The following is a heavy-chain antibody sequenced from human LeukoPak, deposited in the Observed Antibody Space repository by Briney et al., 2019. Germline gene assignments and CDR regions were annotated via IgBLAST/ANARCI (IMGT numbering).Heavy chain of an antibody. CDR2: IYHSGST. V-gene: IGHV4-38-2*02. J-gene: IGHJ4*02. D-gene: IGHD3-10*01. CDR1: GYSISSGYY. CDR3: ARGAGFSGSYYDY. Sequence: SETLSLTCTVSGYSISSGYYWGWIRPPPGKGLEWIGSIYHSGSTYYNPSLRSRVTISVDTSTNQFSLKLSSVTAADTAVYYCARGAGFSGSYYDYWGQGTLVTVSS.